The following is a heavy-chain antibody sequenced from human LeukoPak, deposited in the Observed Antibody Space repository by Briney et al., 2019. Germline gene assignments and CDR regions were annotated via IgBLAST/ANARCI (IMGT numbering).Heavy chain of an antibody. CDR1: SGSISRGY. Sequence: SQTLSLTCTVSSGSISRGYWYWIWRRPHPGQERNGYIFLSWSTKYSPSLKSRVTISLDTPKKQFSLKLTSVTATDTAVYFCARHEGHCTGGNCYSNAFDVWGQGTMVTVSA. J-gene: IGHJ3*01. V-gene: IGHV4-59*08. CDR2: IFLSWST. CDR3: ARHEGHCTGGNCYSNAFDV. D-gene: IGHD2-15*01.